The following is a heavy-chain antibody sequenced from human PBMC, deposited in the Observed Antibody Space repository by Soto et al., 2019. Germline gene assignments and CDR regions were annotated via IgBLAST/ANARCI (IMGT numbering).Heavy chain of an antibody. J-gene: IGHJ4*02. Sequence: QVQLLQSGAEVKKPGASVKVSCKASGYMFNTYGITWVRQAPGQGLEWMGWISVYNGNIDYAQKFEGRVTMTTDTSTSTAYMELKSLTSDDTAVYYCVRTYGSEDYFLPFEYWGQGPPVSVSS. V-gene: IGHV1-18*01. CDR2: ISVYNGNI. CDR3: VRTYGSEDYFLPFEY. D-gene: IGHD3-10*01. CDR1: GYMFNTYG.